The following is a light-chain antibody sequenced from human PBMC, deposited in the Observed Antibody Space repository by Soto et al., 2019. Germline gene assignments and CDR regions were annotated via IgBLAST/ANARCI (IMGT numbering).Light chain of an antibody. CDR2: GAS. CDR3: QQYDNPPWT. Sequence: EIVLTQSPGTLSLSPGEGATLSCRASQSVSSSYLAWYQQKPGQAPRLLIYGASSRATGIPDRFSGGGSGTDFPLTLSGLEPEDFAVYYCQQYDNPPWTFGKGTKVEIK. V-gene: IGKV3-20*01. J-gene: IGKJ1*01. CDR1: QSVSSSY.